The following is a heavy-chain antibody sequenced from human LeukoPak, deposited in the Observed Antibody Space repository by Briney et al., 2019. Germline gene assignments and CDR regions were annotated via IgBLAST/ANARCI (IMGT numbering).Heavy chain of an antibody. CDR1: GGSISSSSYY. V-gene: IGHV4-39*01. Sequence: SETLSLTCTVSGGSISSSSYYWGWIRQPPGKGLEWIGSIYYSGSTYYNPSLKSRVTISVDTSKNQFSLKLSSVTAADTAVYYCARGIYYDSSGPDYWGQGTLVTVSS. CDR3: ARGIYYDSSGPDY. J-gene: IGHJ4*02. CDR2: IYYSGST. D-gene: IGHD3-22*01.